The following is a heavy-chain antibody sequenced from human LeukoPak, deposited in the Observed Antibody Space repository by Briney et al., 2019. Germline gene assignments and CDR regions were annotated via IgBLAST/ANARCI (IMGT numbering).Heavy chain of an antibody. CDR2: ISYDGSNK. CDR1: GFTFSSYG. Sequence: GGSLRLSCAASGFTFSSYGMHWVRQAPGKGLEWVAVISYDGSNKYFADSVKGRFTISRDNSKNTLYLQMNSLRAEDTAVYYCAKATAVSAYYFDYWGQGTLVTVSS. J-gene: IGHJ4*02. D-gene: IGHD2-2*01. V-gene: IGHV3-30*18. CDR3: AKATAVSAYYFDY.